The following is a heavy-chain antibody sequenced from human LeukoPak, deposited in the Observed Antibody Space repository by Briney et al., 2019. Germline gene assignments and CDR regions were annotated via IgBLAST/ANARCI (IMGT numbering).Heavy chain of an antibody. CDR2: INPSGGST. V-gene: IGHV1-46*01. CDR1: GYTFTSYY. J-gene: IGHJ1*01. CDR3: ARDSIVAAEYFQH. Sequence: ASVKVSCKASGYTFTSYYMHWARQAPGQGLEWMGIINPSGGSTSYAQKFQGRVTMTRDTSTSTVCMELSSLRSEDTAVYYCARDSIVAAEYFQHWGQGTLVTVSS. D-gene: IGHD1-26*01.